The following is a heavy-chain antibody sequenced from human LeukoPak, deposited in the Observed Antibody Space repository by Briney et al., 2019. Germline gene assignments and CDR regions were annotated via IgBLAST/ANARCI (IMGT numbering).Heavy chain of an antibody. CDR3: ARRARALLWFGELDY. Sequence: GGSLRLSCAASGFTFSSYWMSWVRQAPGKGLEWVANIKQDGSEKYYVDSVKGRFTISRDNAKNSLYLQMNSLRAEDTAVYYCARRARALLWFGELDYWGQGTLVTVSS. J-gene: IGHJ4*02. V-gene: IGHV3-7*01. CDR2: IKQDGSEK. D-gene: IGHD3-10*01. CDR1: GFTFSSYW.